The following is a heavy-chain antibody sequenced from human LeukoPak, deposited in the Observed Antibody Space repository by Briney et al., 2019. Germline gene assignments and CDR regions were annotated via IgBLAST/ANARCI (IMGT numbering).Heavy chain of an antibody. D-gene: IGHD5-12*01. J-gene: IGHJ6*03. CDR1: GYTFTSYD. CDR3: ARGGYSGYDYLPNYYYYYYMDV. V-gene: IGHV1-8*01. CDR2: TNPNSGNT. Sequence: GASVKVSCKASGYTFTSYDINWVRQATGQGLEWMGWTNPNSGNTGYAQKFQGRVTMTRNTSISTAYMELSSLRSEDTAVYYCARGGYSGYDYLPNYYYYYYMDVWGKGTTVTVSS.